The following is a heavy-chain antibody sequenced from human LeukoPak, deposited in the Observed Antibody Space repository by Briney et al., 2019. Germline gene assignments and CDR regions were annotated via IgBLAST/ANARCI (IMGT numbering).Heavy chain of an antibody. V-gene: IGHV4-59*01. Sequence: SETPSLTCTVSGGSISSYYWSWIRQPPGKGLEWIGYIYYSGSTNYNPSLKSRVTISVDTSKNQFSLKLSSVTAADTAVYYCAGGYYYDSSGYYHSPFDYWGQGTLVTVSS. CDR3: AGGYYYDSSGYYHSPFDY. J-gene: IGHJ4*02. D-gene: IGHD3-22*01. CDR2: IYYSGST. CDR1: GGSISSYY.